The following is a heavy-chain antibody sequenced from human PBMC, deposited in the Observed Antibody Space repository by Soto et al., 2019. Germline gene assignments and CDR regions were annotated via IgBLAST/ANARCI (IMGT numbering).Heavy chain of an antibody. CDR3: AKDIIAAAGTYYYYGMDV. Sequence: GGSLRLSCAASGFTFSSYGMHWVRQAPGKGLEWVAVISYDGSNKYYADSVKGRFTISRDNSKNTLYLQMNSLRAEDTAVYYCAKDIIAAAGTYYYYGMDVWGQGTTVTVSS. CDR2: ISYDGSNK. CDR1: GFTFSSYG. V-gene: IGHV3-30*18. D-gene: IGHD6-13*01. J-gene: IGHJ6*02.